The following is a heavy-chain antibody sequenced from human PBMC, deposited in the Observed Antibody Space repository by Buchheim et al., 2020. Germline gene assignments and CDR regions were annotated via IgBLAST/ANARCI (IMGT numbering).Heavy chain of an antibody. D-gene: IGHD6-13*01. J-gene: IGHJ2*01. CDR1: GFTFSSYG. CDR2: IWYDGSNK. V-gene: IGHV3-33*01. CDR3: ARNFLAAAAPNYFDL. Sequence: QVQLVESGGGVVQPGRSLRLSCAASGFTFSSYGMHWVRQAPGKGLEWVAVIWYDGSNKYYVDSVKGRFTISRDNSKNTLYLQMNSLSAEDTAVYYCARNFLAAAAPNYFDLWGRGTL.